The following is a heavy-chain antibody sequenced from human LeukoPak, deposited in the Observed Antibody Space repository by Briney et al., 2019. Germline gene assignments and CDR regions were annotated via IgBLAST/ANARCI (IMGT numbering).Heavy chain of an antibody. CDR2: IYSGGST. Sequence: GGSLRLRCAASGFTVSSNYMSWVRQAPGKGLEWVSVIYSGGSTYYADSVKGQFTISRDNSKNTLYLQMNSLRAEDTAVYYCARLAQQVDYWGQGTLVTVSS. J-gene: IGHJ4*02. CDR3: ARLAQQVDY. V-gene: IGHV3-53*01. CDR1: GFTVSSNY.